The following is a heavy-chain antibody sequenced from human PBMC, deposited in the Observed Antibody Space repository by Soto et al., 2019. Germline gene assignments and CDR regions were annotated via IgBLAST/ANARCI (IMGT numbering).Heavy chain of an antibody. Sequence: EVQLVESGGGLVKPGGSLRLSCAASGFTFSSYSMNWVRQAPGKGLEWVSSISSSSSYIYYADSVKGRFTISRDNAKNSLYLQMNSLRAEDTAVYYCARGSAVAGTEFYYYYGMDVWGQGTTVTVSS. V-gene: IGHV3-21*01. J-gene: IGHJ6*02. CDR1: GFTFSSYS. CDR2: ISSSSSYI. CDR3: ARGSAVAGTEFYYYYGMDV. D-gene: IGHD6-19*01.